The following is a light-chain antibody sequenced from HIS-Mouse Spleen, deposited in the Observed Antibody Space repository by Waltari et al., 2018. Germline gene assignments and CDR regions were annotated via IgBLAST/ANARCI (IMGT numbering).Light chain of an antibody. J-gene: IGLJ2*01. CDR3: YSTDSSGNHRV. CDR2: QDS. V-gene: IGLV3-10*01. Sequence: SYELTQPPSVSVSPGQTARITCSGDALPKKYAYWYQQKSGQAPVLVIDQDSKRPSGIPVRFSGPSSGTRATLTISGAQVEDEADYYCYSTDSSGNHRVFGGGTKLTVL. CDR1: ALPKKY.